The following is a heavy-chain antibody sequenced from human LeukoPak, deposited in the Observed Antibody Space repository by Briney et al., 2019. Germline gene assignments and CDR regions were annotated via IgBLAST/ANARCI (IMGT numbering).Heavy chain of an antibody. J-gene: IGHJ3*02. CDR2: IYYSGST. D-gene: IGHD3-22*01. CDR1: GGSISSSSYY. Sequence: PSETLSLTCTVSGGSISSSSYYWGWIRQPPGKGLEWIGSIYYSGSTYYNPSLKSRVTISVDTSKNQFSLKLSSVTAADTAVYYCAREAVVHYDSSGDSDAFDIWGQGTMVTVSS. CDR3: AREAVVHYDSSGDSDAFDI. V-gene: IGHV4-39*07.